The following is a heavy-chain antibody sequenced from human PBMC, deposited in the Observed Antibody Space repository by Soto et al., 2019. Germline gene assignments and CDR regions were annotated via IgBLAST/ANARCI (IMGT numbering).Heavy chain of an antibody. Sequence: QVQLQESGPGLVKPSQTLSLTCTVSGGSISSGGYYWSWIRQHPGKGLEWIGYIYYSGSTYYNPSLKSRVTISVDTSKNQFSLKLSSVTAADTAVYYCARGYCSGGSCGYWFDPWGQGTLVTVSS. J-gene: IGHJ5*02. V-gene: IGHV4-31*03. CDR3: ARGYCSGGSCGYWFDP. D-gene: IGHD2-15*01. CDR2: IYYSGST. CDR1: GGSISSGGYY.